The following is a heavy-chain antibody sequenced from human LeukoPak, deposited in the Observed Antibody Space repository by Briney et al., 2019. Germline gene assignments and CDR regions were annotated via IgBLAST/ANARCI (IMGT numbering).Heavy chain of an antibody. CDR2: MNPNSGNT. Sequence: ASVKVSCKASGYTFTSYDINWVRQATGQGLEWMGWMNPNSGNTGYAQKFQGRVTITRNTSISTAYMELSRLRSDDTAVYYYASGGSRLSLPFDYWGQGTLVTVSS. CDR1: GYTFTSYD. J-gene: IGHJ4*02. CDR3: ASGGSRLSLPFDY. V-gene: IGHV1-8*03.